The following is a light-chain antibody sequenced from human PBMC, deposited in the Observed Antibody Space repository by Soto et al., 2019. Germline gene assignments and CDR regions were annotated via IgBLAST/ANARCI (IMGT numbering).Light chain of an antibody. Sequence: QSVLTQPASVSGSPGQSITISCTGASSDVGGYNYVSWYQQHPGKAPKVMIYDVSNRPSGVSNHFSGSKSGNTASLTISGLQAEDEAVYYCSSYTSSSTRVFGGGTQLTVL. CDR3: SSYTSSSTRV. J-gene: IGLJ2*01. V-gene: IGLV2-14*01. CDR2: DVS. CDR1: SSDVGGYNY.